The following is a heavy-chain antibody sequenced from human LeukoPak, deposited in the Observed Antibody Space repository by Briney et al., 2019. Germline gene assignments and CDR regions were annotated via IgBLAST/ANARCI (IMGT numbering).Heavy chain of an antibody. Sequence: SETLSLTCTVSGGSISGYYWSWFRQPPGKGLEWIGDIYYSGSTNYNPSLKSRVTILVDTSKNQFSLKLSSVTAADTAVYYCARGHSPVTTKVSYFQHWGQGTLVTVSS. CDR1: GGSISGYY. D-gene: IGHD4-17*01. CDR2: IYYSGST. V-gene: IGHV4-59*12. J-gene: IGHJ1*01. CDR3: ARGHSPVTTKVSYFQH.